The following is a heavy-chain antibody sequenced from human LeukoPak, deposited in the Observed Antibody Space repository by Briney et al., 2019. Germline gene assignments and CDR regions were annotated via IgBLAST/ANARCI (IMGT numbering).Heavy chain of an antibody. CDR1: GFTFSDYY. J-gene: IGHJ1*01. D-gene: IGHD6-13*01. V-gene: IGHV3-11*01. CDR2: ISSSGSTI. Sequence: PGGSLRLSCAASGFTFSDYYMSWIRQAPGKGLEWVSYISSSGSTIYYADSVKGRFTISRDNAKNSLYLQMNSLRAEDTAVYYCAGNSPTGYSSGWYEFQHWGQGTLVTVSS. CDR3: AGNSPTGYSSGWYEFQH.